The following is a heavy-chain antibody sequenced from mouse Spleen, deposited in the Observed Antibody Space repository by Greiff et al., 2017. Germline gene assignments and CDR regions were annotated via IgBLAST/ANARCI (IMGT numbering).Heavy chain of an antibody. D-gene: IGHD1-1*01. J-gene: IGHJ3*01. Sequence: VQLKQSGPVLVKPGASVKMSCKASGYTFTDYYMNWVKQSHGKSLEWIGVINPYNGGTSYNQKFKGKATLTVDKSSSTAYMELNSLTSEDSAVYYCAREDYGSQGFAYWGQGTLVTVSA. V-gene: IGHV1-19*01. CDR1: GYTFTDYY. CDR2: INPYNGGT. CDR3: AREDYGSQGFAY.